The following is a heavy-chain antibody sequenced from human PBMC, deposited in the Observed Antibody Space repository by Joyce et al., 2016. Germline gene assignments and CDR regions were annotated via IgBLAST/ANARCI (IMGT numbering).Heavy chain of an antibody. V-gene: IGHV5-51*01. CDR3: ARLRHASGSYHFDY. J-gene: IGHJ4*02. CDR1: GFTFTTYC. CDR2: IYPGDSDT. D-gene: IGHD3-10*01. Sequence: DVQLVQSGAEVKKPGESLKISCKASGFTFTTYCIAWVLQLPGKGREWRGIIYPGDSDTRDSPSFQGQVTFSADKSITPAYLPWSSLKASDTAIYYCARLRHASGSYHFDYWGQGTLVTVSS.